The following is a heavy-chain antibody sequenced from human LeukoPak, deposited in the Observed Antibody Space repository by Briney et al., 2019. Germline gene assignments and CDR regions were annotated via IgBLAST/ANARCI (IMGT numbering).Heavy chain of an antibody. CDR1: GGSISSYY. CDR2: IYYSGST. V-gene: IGHV4-59*01. J-gene: IGHJ5*02. Sequence: SETLSLTCSVSGGSISSYYWSWIRQPPGKGLEWIGYIYYSGSTNYNPSLKSRVTISVDTSKNQFSLKLSSVTAADTAVYYCARGRDYGDYRWFDPWGQGTLVTVSS. D-gene: IGHD4-17*01. CDR3: ARGRDYGDYRWFDP.